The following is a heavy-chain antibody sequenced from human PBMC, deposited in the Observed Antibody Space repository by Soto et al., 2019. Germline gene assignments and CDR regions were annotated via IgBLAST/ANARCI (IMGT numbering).Heavy chain of an antibody. J-gene: IGHJ3*02. Sequence: ASVKVSCKASGYTFTSYGISWVRQAPGQGLEWMGWISAYNGNTNYAQKLQGRVTMTTDTSTSTAYMELRSLRSDDTAVYYCAVGGIAGAGPRRSVFDIWGKGTMVTVSS. D-gene: IGHD6-19*01. CDR1: GYTFTSYG. CDR3: AVGGIAGAGPRRSVFDI. V-gene: IGHV1-18*01. CDR2: ISAYNGNT.